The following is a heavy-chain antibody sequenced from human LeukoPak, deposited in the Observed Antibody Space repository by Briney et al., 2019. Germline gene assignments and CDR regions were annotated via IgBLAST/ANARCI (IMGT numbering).Heavy chain of an antibody. CDR2: ISAYNGNT. D-gene: IGHD3-3*01. J-gene: IGHJ6*02. CDR1: GYTFTSYG. CDR3: ARVVLPSSLFGVVIASVIYGMDV. V-gene: IGHV1-18*01. Sequence: ASVKVSCKASGYTFTSYGISWVRQAPGQGLEWMGWISAYNGNTNYAQKLQGRVTMITDTSTSTAYMELRSLRSDDTAVYYCARVVLPSSLFGVVIASVIYGMDVWGQGTTVTVSS.